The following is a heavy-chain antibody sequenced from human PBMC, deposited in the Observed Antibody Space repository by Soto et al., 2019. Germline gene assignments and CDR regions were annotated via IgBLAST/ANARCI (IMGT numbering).Heavy chain of an antibody. D-gene: IGHD3-22*01. V-gene: IGHV4-39*01. CDR3: ARRDKWLLDY. J-gene: IGHJ4*02. Sequence: QLQLQASGPGLVKPSETLSLTCTVSGGSISSSSYYWGWIRQPPGKGLEWIGCSYYSGSTYYNPARKSRVTISVDTSNNQFSLKLSSVTAADTAVYYCARRDKWLLDYWGQGTLVTVSS. CDR2: SYYSGST. CDR1: GGSISSSSYY.